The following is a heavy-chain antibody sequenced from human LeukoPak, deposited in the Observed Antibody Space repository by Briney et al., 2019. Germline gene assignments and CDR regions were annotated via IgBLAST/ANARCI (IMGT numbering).Heavy chain of an antibody. J-gene: IGHJ5*02. V-gene: IGHV3-23*01. Sequence: GGSLRLSCAASGFTFSSYAMSWVRQAPGKGLEWVSAVSGSGVSTYYADSVKGRFTISRDNSKSTLYLQTNSLRAGDTAVYYCAKRYCSGGSCHYDAWGQGTLVTVSS. CDR3: AKRYCSGGSCHYDA. CDR1: GFTFSSYA. D-gene: IGHD2-15*01. CDR2: VSGSGVST.